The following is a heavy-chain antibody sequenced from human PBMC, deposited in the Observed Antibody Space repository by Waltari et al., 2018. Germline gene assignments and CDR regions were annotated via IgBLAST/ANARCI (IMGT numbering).Heavy chain of an antibody. CDR1: GFTFSSYW. D-gene: IGHD6-19*01. Sequence: EVQLVESGGGLVQPGGSLRLSCAASGFTFSSYWMHWVRQAPGKGMVCVSRINSYASSTSYADSVKGRFTISRDNAKNTLYLQMNSLRAEDTAVYYCARRIAVTNYYYYYYMDVWGKGTTVTVSS. V-gene: IGHV3-74*01. CDR2: INSYASST. CDR3: ARRIAVTNYYYYYYMDV. J-gene: IGHJ6*03.